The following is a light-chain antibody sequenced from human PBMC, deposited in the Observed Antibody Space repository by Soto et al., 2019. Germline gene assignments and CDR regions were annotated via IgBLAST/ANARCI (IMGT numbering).Light chain of an antibody. CDR3: MQALQIPWT. J-gene: IGKJ1*01. V-gene: IGKV2-28*01. CDR1: QSLLHNDGYNF. CDR2: LGS. Sequence: DIVMTQSPLSLPVTPGEPASISCRSSQSLLHNDGYNFLGWYLQKPGQSSQLLVYLGSNRASGVPDRFSGSGSGTDFTLKISRVEADDVGVYYCMQALQIPWTFGQGTKVEIK.